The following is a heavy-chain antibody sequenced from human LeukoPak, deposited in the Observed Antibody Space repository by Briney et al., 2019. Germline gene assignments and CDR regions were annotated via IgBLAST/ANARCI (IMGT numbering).Heavy chain of an antibody. V-gene: IGHV5-51*01. D-gene: IGHD6-6*01. J-gene: IGHJ6*04. Sequence: GESLKISCKGSGYSFTSYWIGWVRQMPGKGLEWMGIIYPGDSDTRYSPSFQGQVTISADKSISTAYLQWSGLKASDTAMYYCARQRDPGSDYYYGMDVWGKGTTVTVSS. CDR3: ARQRDPGSDYYYGMDV. CDR2: IYPGDSDT. CDR1: GYSFTSYW.